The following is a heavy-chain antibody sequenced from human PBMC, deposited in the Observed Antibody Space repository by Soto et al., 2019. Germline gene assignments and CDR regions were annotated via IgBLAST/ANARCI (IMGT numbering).Heavy chain of an antibody. J-gene: IGHJ6*02. CDR2: IWYDGSNK. Sequence: GGSLRLSCAASGFTFSSYGMHWVRQAPGKGLEWVAVIWYDGSNKYYADPVKGRFTIARDNSKNTLYLQMNSLRAEDTAVYYCARAVSYSSSSYYYYGMDVWGQGTTVTVSS. CDR3: ARAVSYSSSSYYYYGMDV. CDR1: GFTFSSYG. D-gene: IGHD6-6*01. V-gene: IGHV3-33*01.